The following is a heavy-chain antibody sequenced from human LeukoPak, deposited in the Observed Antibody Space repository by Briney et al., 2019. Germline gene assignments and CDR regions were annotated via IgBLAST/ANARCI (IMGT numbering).Heavy chain of an antibody. CDR2: ISYDGSNK. J-gene: IGHJ4*02. CDR1: GFTFSSYG. Sequence: PGGSLRLSCAASGFTFSSYGMHWVCQAPGKGLEWVAVISYDGSNKYYADSVKGRFTISRDNSKNTLYLQMNSLRAEDTAVYYCAKGGGYESAGDYWGQGTLVTVSS. D-gene: IGHD5-12*01. V-gene: IGHV3-30*18. CDR3: AKGGGYESAGDY.